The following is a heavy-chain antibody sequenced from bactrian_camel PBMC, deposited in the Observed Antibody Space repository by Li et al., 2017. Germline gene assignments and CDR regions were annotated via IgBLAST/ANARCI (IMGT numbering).Heavy chain of an antibody. Sequence: HVQLVESGGGSVQVGGSLRLSCAASGYSPAKYAMGWFRQAPGKKREGVAGIGVDGETEYADFAKGRFSISKDDAKNTLYLQMNNLKPDDTGMYYCAAGRRGVRSWTDPDEYNYWGQGTQVTVS. CDR1: GYSPAKYA. V-gene: IGHV3S63*01. CDR3: AAGRRGVRSWTDPDEYNY. D-gene: IGHD1*01. J-gene: IGHJ4*01. CDR2: IGVDGET.